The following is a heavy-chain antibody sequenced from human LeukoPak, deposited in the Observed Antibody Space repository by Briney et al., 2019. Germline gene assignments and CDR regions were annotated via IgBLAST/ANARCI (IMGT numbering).Heavy chain of an antibody. V-gene: IGHV4-34*01. J-gene: IGHJ6*03. CDR2: INHSGST. Sequence: SATLSLTCAVYGGSFSGYYWSWIRQPPGKGLEWIGEINHSGSTNYNPSLKSRVTISVDTSKNQFSLKLSSVTAADTAVYYCARGVRRGGSSRYYYYYMDVWGKGTTVTVSS. CDR1: GGSFSGYY. CDR3: ARGVRRGGSSRYYYYYMDV. D-gene: IGHD2-15*01.